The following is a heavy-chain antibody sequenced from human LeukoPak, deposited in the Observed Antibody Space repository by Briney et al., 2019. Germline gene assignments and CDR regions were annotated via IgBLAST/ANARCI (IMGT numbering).Heavy chain of an antibody. CDR1: GYTFTSNY. D-gene: IGHD2-2*01. CDR2: ISPSGGST. J-gene: IGHJ6*03. V-gene: IGHV1-46*01. Sequence: ASVKVSCKAFGYTFTSNYMHWVRQAPGQGPEWMGVISPSGGSTTYAQKFQGRVTLTRDMSTSTAYMELSSLRSEDTAVYYCASLKILVVPAAMLGDNYYYYYMDVWGKGTTVTVSS. CDR3: ASLKILVVPAAMLGDNYYYYYMDV.